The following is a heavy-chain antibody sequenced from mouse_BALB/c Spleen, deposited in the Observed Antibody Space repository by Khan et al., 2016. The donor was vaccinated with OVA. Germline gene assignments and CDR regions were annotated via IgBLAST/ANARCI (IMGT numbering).Heavy chain of an antibody. J-gene: IGHJ3*01. CDR1: GFNIKDTY. CDR2: IYPASGNI. CDR3: VSPNWFAY. V-gene: IGHV14-3*02. Sequence: VQLQQSGAELVKPGASVKLSCTASGFNIKDTYMHWVKQRPEQGLEWIGRIYPASGNIKYDPKFQGKATITADTSSNTAYLQPSTLTSEDTAVYYCVSPNWFAYWGQGTLVTVSA.